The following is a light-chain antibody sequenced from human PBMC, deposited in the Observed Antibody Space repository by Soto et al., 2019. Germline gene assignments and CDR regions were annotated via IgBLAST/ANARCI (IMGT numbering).Light chain of an antibody. V-gene: IGKV3-20*01. Sequence: EIVLTQSPGTLSLSPGERATLSCRASQSVSSSYLAWYQQKPGQAPRLLMSGASSRSTGIPDRFSGSGSETDFTLTISRLEPEDFAVYYCQQYGSSPVTFGQGTRLEIK. J-gene: IGKJ5*01. CDR1: QSVSSSY. CDR3: QQYGSSPVT. CDR2: GAS.